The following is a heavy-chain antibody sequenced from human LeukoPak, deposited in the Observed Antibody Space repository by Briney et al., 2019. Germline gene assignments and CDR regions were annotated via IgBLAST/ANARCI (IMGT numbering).Heavy chain of an antibody. D-gene: IGHD2-2*01. CDR2: ISGSGGST. CDR3: ARGLPATLLDY. V-gene: IGHV3-23*01. CDR1: GFTFSSYA. J-gene: IGHJ4*02. Sequence: SGGSLRLSCAASGFTFSSYAMSWVRQAPGKGLEWVSAISGSGGSTYYADSVKGRFTISRDDSKNSLYLQMNSLRVEDTAVYYCARGLPATLLDYWGQGTLVTVSS.